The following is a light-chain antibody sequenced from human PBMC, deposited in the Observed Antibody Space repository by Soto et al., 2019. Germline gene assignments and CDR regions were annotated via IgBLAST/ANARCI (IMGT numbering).Light chain of an antibody. CDR3: HKRQSWPRT. CDR1: QYINTR. Sequence: EILLTQSPATLSSFPGDRVTLSCRASQYINTRLAWYQHRPGQAPRLLIYQTSLRAAGIPARFSASGSGTDFTLTISDVQTEDFALYYCHKRQSWPRTFGQGTKVDI. V-gene: IGKV3-11*01. CDR2: QTS. J-gene: IGKJ1*01.